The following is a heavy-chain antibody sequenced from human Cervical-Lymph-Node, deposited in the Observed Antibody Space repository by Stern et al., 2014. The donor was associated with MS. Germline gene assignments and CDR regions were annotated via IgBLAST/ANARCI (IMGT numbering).Heavy chain of an antibody. CDR2: ITWNSEII. J-gene: IGHJ6*02. CDR3: AKTITIFGVVTQDNYYGMDV. CDR1: EFRFEDYA. V-gene: IGHV3-9*01. Sequence: VQLVQSGGTLVQPGRSLRLSCAASEFRFEDYAMHWVRQAPGKGLEWVSGITWNSEIIGYADSVKGRFTISRDNAKNSLYLQMNSLRAEDTALYYCAKTITIFGVVTQDNYYGMDVWGQGTTVIVSS. D-gene: IGHD3-3*01.